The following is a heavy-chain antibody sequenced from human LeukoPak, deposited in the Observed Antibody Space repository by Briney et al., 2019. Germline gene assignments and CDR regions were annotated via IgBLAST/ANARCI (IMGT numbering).Heavy chain of an antibody. CDR3: AREVVIVPDYYYYGLDV. J-gene: IGHJ6*02. D-gene: IGHD2/OR15-2a*01. CDR1: GFTFSDYY. V-gene: IGHV3-11*01. CDR2: ISSSGDSL. Sequence: SGGSLRLSCAASGFTFSDYYMTWIRQAPGKGLEWLSFISSSGDSLYYADSVEGRFTISRDNAKGSLYLQMNNLRAEDTAVYYCAREVVIVPDYYYYGLDVWGQGTTVTVSS.